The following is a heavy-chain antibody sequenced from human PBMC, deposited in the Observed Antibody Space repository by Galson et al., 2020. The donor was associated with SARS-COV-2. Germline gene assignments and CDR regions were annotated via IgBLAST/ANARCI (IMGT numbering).Heavy chain of an antibody. Sequence: GGSLRLSCAASGFTFSDYYMSWIRQAPGKGLEWVSYISSSSSYTNYADSVKGRFTISRDNAKNSLYLQMNSLRAEDTAVYYCARDRGYYGDSDYYYYGMDVWGQGTTVTVSS. CDR3: ARDRGYYGDSDYYYYGMDV. D-gene: IGHD4-17*01. CDR2: ISSSSSYT. J-gene: IGHJ6*02. CDR1: GFTFSDYY. V-gene: IGHV3-11*06.